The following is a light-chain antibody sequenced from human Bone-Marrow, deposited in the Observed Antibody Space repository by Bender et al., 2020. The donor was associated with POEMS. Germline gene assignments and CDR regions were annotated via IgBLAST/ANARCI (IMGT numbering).Light chain of an antibody. J-gene: IGLJ1*01. CDR2: DVN. CDR1: TGDVGAYNY. Sequence: QSALTQPASVSGSPGQSITISCTGTTGDVGAYNYVSWYQQYPGTAPKLIIYDVNNRPSGVSHRFSGSKSGNTASLTLSGLQPEDEADYYCMSYTTSSTFVFGSGTTVTVV. CDR3: MSYTTSSTFV. V-gene: IGLV2-14*03.